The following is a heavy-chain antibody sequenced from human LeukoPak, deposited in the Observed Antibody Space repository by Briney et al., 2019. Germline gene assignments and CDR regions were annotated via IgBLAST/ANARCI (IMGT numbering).Heavy chain of an antibody. J-gene: IGHJ6*03. V-gene: IGHV1-46*01. CDR3: AKADSHRGYSYATLAYYYMDV. CDR1: GYTFTSYY. CDR2: INPSGGST. Sequence: ASVKVSCKASGYTFTSYYMHWVRQAPGQGLEWMGIINPSGGSTSYAQKFQGRVTMTRDTSTSTAYMELSSLTSDDTAVYYCAKADSHRGYSYATLAYYYMDVWGEGTTVTVSS. D-gene: IGHD5-18*01.